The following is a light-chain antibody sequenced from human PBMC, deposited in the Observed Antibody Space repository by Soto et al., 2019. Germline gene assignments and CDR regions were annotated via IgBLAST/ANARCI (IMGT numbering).Light chain of an antibody. CDR2: DAS. V-gene: IGKV1-33*01. CDR3: QQYDNLPPFT. J-gene: IGKJ3*01. Sequence: DIQMTQSPSSLSASVGDRVTITCQARQDISNYLNWYQQKPGKAPKLLIYDASNLETGVPSRFSGSGSGTDFTFTISSLQTEDIATYYCQQYDNLPPFTFGPGAKVDIK. CDR1: QDISNY.